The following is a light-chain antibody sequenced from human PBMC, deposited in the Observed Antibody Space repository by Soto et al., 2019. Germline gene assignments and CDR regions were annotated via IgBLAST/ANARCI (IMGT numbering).Light chain of an antibody. V-gene: IGLV2-14*01. CDR3: SSYTRSNTLV. CDR2: DVN. Sequence: QSALTQPASVSGSPGQSITISCTGNSSDVGGYNYVSWYQQHPGQAPKLMIYDVNNRPAGVSNRFSGSKSGNTASLTISGRQAEDEADYYCSSYTRSNTLVFGGGTQLTVL. J-gene: IGLJ2*01. CDR1: SSDVGGYNY.